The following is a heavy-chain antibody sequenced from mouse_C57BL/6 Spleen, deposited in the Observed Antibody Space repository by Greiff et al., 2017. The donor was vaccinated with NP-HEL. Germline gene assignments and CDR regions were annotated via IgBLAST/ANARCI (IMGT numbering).Heavy chain of an antibody. J-gene: IGHJ2*01. CDR1: GYAFSSYW. V-gene: IGHV1-80*01. CDR3: ARERKYDYEGYYFDY. CDR2: IYPGDGDT. Sequence: QVHVKQSGAELVKPGASVKISCKASGYAFSSYWMNWVKQRPGKGLEWIGQIYPGDGDTNYNGKFKGKATLTADKSSSTAYMQLSSLTSEDSAVYFCARERKYDYEGYYFDYWGQGTTLTVSS. D-gene: IGHD2-4*01.